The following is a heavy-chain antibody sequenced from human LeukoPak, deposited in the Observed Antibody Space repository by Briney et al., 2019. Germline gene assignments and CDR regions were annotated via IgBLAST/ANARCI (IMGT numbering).Heavy chain of an antibody. J-gene: IGHJ4*02. D-gene: IGHD3-22*01. Sequence: SVKVSCKPSVGTFSSYAISWVRQAPGQGVEWMGGIIPIFGTANYAQKFQGRDTITTDESTSTAYMGLSSLRSEDTAVYYCAVDSYYYDSSGPRWYWGQGTLVTVSS. CDR1: VGTFSSYA. V-gene: IGHV1-69*05. CDR3: AVDSYYYDSSGPRWY. CDR2: IIPIFGTA.